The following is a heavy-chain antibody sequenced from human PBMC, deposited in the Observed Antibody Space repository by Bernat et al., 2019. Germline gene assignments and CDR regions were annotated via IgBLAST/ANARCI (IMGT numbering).Heavy chain of an antibody. CDR2: ISAYNGNT. CDR3: ARDMDPMSYDSIPHY. CDR1: GYTFTSYG. Sequence: QVQLVQSGAEVKKPGASVKVSCKASGYTFTSYGISWVRQAPGQGLEWMGWISAYNGNTKYAQKLQGRVTMTTDTSTSTAYMELRSLRSDDTAVYYCARDMDPMSYDSIPHYWGQGTLVTVSS. V-gene: IGHV1-18*01. D-gene: IGHD3-22*01. J-gene: IGHJ4*02.